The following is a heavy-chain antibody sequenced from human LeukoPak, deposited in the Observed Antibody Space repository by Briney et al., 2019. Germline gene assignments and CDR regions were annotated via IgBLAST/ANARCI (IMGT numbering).Heavy chain of an antibody. CDR3: ARLPLTVTVWWYFDY. V-gene: IGHV4-38-2*02. D-gene: IGHD4-17*01. CDR1: GYSISSGYY. Sequence: SETLSLTCTVSGYSISSGYYWGWIRQPPGKGLEWIWSIYHSGSTYYNPSLKSRVTISVDTSKNQFSLKLSSVTAADTAVYYCARLPLTVTVWWYFDYWGQGTLVTVSS. J-gene: IGHJ4*02. CDR2: IYHSGST.